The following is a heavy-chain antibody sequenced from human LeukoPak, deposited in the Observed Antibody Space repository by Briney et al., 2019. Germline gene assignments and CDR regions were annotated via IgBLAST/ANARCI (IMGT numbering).Heavy chain of an antibody. J-gene: IGHJ4*02. Sequence: SVKVYCKASGGTFSSYAISWVRQAPGQGLEWMGRIIPIFGIANYAQKFQGRVTITADKSTSTAYMELSSLRSEDTAVYYCAREGYCSSTSCPFDYWGQGTLVTVSS. CDR3: AREGYCSSTSCPFDY. D-gene: IGHD2-2*01. CDR1: GGTFSSYA. V-gene: IGHV1-69*04. CDR2: IIPIFGIA.